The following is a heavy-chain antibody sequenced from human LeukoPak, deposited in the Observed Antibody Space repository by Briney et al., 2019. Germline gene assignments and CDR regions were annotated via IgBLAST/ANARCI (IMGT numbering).Heavy chain of an antibody. D-gene: IGHD6-13*01. CDR3: ARDQRSWYSPYFDY. V-gene: IGHV1-69*05. J-gene: IGHJ4*02. CDR2: IIPIFGTA. Sequence: SVKVSSKASGGTFSSYAISWVRQAPGQGLEWMGRIIPIFGTANYAQKFQGRVTITTDESTSTAYMELSSLRSEDTAVYYCARDQRSWYSPYFDYWGQGTLVTVSS. CDR1: GGTFSSYA.